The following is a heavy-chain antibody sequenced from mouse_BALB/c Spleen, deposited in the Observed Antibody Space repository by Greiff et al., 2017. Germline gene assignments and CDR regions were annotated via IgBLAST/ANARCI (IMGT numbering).Heavy chain of an antibody. Sequence: QVQLQQSGAELVRPGASVTLSCKASGYTFTDYEMHWVKQTPVHGLEWIGAIVPETGGTAYNQKFKGKATLTADKSSSTAYMELRSLTSEDSAVYYCTNYRYSWFAYWGQGTLVTVSA. CDR3: TNYRYSWFAY. V-gene: IGHV1-15*01. J-gene: IGHJ3*01. CDR2: IVPETGGT. D-gene: IGHD2-14*01. CDR1: GYTFTDYE.